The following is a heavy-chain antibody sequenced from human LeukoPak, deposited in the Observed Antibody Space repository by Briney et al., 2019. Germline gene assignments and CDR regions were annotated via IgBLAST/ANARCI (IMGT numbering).Heavy chain of an antibody. CDR2: INHSGST. CDR1: GGSFSGYY. V-gene: IGHV4-34*01. Sequence: PSETLSLTCAVYGGSFSGYYWSWIRQPPGKGLEWIGEINHSGSTNYNPSLKSRVTISVDTSKSQFSLKLSSVTAADTAVYYCAREGYDSSGYLLDYWGQGTLVTVSS. D-gene: IGHD3-22*01. CDR3: AREGYDSSGYLLDY. J-gene: IGHJ4*02.